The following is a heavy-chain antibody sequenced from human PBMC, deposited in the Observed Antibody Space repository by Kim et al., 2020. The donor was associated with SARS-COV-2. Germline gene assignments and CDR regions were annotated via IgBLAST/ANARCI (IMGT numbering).Heavy chain of an antibody. D-gene: IGHD6-13*01. CDR3: ARGRGIAAAGTDY. Sequence: YADSVKGRFTISRDNAKNSLYLQMNSLRAEDTAVYYCARGRGIAAAGTDYWGQGTLVTVSS. V-gene: IGHV3-11*06. J-gene: IGHJ4*02.